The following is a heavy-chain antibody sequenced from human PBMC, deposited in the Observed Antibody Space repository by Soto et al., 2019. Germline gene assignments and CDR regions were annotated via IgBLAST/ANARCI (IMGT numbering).Heavy chain of an antibody. V-gene: IGHV3-21*01. CDR3: ARQSTAAGTDLFDY. CDR2: ISSSSSYI. Sequence: LSLSCAASGFTFSSYSMNWVRQAPGKGLEWVSSISSSSSYIYYADSVKGRFTISRDNAKNSLYLQMNSLRAEDTAVYYCARQSTAAGTDLFDYWGQGTLVTVSS. CDR1: GFTFSSYS. J-gene: IGHJ4*02. D-gene: IGHD6-13*01.